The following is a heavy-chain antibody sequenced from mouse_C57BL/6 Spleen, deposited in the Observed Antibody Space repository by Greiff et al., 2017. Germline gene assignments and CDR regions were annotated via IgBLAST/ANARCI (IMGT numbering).Heavy chain of an antibody. Sequence: EVQLHQSGPELVKPGASVKISCKASGYTFTDYYMNWVKQSHGKSLEWIGDINPNNGGTSYNQKFKGKATLTVDKSSSTAYMELRSLTSEDSAVYYCAREGSSGYPYFDYWGQGTTLTVSS. J-gene: IGHJ2*01. D-gene: IGHD3-2*02. CDR3: AREGSSGYPYFDY. CDR1: GYTFTDYY. V-gene: IGHV1-26*01. CDR2: INPNNGGT.